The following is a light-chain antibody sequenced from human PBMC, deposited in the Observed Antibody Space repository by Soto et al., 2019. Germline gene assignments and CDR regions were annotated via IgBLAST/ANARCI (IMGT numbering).Light chain of an antibody. CDR1: SGHSSYI. J-gene: IGLJ3*02. CDR2: LEGSGSY. V-gene: IGLV4-60*02. Sequence: QSVLTQSSSASASLGSSVKLTCTLSSGHSSYIIAWHQQQPGKAPRYLMKLEGSGSYNKGSGVPDRFSGSSSGADRYLTISNHPFEDEADYYCETWDSNTDTVFGGGTQLTVL. CDR3: ETWDSNTDTV.